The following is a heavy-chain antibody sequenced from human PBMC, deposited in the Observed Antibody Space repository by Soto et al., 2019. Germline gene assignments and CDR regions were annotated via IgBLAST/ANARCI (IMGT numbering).Heavy chain of an antibody. Sequence: GGSLRLSCAASGFTFSSYAMSWVRQAPGKGLEWVSAISGSGGSTYYADSVKGRFTISGDNSKNTLYLQMNSLRAEDTAVYYCAKSLWFGELSLDYWGQGTLVTVSS. CDR1: GFTFSSYA. V-gene: IGHV3-23*01. D-gene: IGHD3-10*01. J-gene: IGHJ4*02. CDR2: ISGSGGST. CDR3: AKSLWFGELSLDY.